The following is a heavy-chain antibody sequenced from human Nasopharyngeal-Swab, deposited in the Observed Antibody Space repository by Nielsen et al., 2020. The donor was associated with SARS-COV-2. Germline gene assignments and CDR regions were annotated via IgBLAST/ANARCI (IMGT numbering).Heavy chain of an antibody. J-gene: IGHJ4*02. CDR1: GSTFTAFS. V-gene: IGHV1-2*06. CDR2: IGTNSGGT. D-gene: IGHD5-24*01. CDR3: ARDSPASRGDY. Sequence: SVKVSCKASGSTFTAFSIHWVRQSPGQGLEWVGRIGTNSGGTLYAQRFRGRVTMTRDTSVATAYMELSDLRSDDTAVYYCARDSPASRGDYWGQGTLVTVSS.